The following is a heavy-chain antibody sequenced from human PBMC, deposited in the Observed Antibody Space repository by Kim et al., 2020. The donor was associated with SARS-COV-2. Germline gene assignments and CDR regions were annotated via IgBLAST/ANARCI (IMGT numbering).Heavy chain of an antibody. CDR2: IRSKAYGGTT. CDR3: TGSPSGYSSGWYPPFYYYYYGMDV. V-gene: IGHV3-49*04. Sequence: GGSLRLSCTASGFTFGDYAMSWVRQAPGKGLEWVGFIRSKAYGGTTEYAASVKGRFTISRDDSKSIAYLQMNSLKTEDTAVYYCTGSPSGYSSGWYPPFYYYYYGMDVWGQGTTVTVSS. CDR1: GFTFGDYA. J-gene: IGHJ6*02. D-gene: IGHD6-19*01.